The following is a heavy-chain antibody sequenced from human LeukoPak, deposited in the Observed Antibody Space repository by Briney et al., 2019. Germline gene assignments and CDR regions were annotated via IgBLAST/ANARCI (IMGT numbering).Heavy chain of an antibody. CDR2: IYHSGST. J-gene: IGHJ5*02. Sequence: PSETLSLTCAVSGGSISSSNWWSWVRQPPGKGLEWIGGIYHSGSTNYNPSLKSRVTISVDKSKNQFSLKLSSVTAADTAVYYCARVTIAVAGSWFDPWGQGTLVTVSS. CDR1: GGSISSSNW. D-gene: IGHD6-19*01. V-gene: IGHV4-4*02. CDR3: ARVTIAVAGSWFDP.